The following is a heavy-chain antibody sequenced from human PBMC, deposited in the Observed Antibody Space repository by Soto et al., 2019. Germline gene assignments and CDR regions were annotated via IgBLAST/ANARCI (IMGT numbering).Heavy chain of an antibody. CDR1: GFTFSSYA. V-gene: IGHV3-30-3*01. D-gene: IGHD2-21*02. CDR2: ISYDGSNK. J-gene: IGHJ5*02. CDR3: ARDRRDCLSARDP. Sequence: QVQLVESGGGVVQPGKSLRLSCAASGFTFSSYALHWVRQAPGKGLEWVAVISYDGSNKYYADSVKGRFTISRDNSKNTLYLQMDSLRAEDTAVYYCARDRRDCLSARDPWGQGTLVTVCS.